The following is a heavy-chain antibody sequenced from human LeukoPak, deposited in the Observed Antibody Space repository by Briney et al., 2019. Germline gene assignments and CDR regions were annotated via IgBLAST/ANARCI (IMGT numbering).Heavy chain of an antibody. CDR1: GGSFSGYY. CDR2: INHSGST. CDR3: ARGAVEDFDLDYYDSSLVWFDP. V-gene: IGHV4-34*01. Sequence: PSETLSLTCAVYGGSFSGYYWSWIRQPPGKGLEWIGEINHSGSTNYNPSLKSRVTISVDTSKNQFSLKLSSVTAADTAVYYCARGAVEDFDLDYYDSSLVWFDPWGQGTLVTVSS. D-gene: IGHD3-22*01. J-gene: IGHJ5*02.